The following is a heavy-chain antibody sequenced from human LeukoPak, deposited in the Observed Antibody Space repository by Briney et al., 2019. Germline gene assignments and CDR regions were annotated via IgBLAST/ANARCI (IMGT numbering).Heavy chain of an antibody. Sequence: PSETLSLTCTVSGGSISSYYWSWIRQPPGKGLEWIGYIYYSGSTNYNPSLKSRVTISVDTSKNQSSLKLSSVTAADTAVYYCARSARIEYCSSTSYYSNFDYWGQGTLVTVSS. J-gene: IGHJ4*02. CDR2: IYYSGST. CDR1: GGSISSYY. CDR3: ARSARIEYCSSTSYYSNFDY. V-gene: IGHV4-59*01. D-gene: IGHD2-2*01.